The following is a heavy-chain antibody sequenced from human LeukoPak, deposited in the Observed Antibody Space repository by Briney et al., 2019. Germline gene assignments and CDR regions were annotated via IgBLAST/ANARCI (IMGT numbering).Heavy chain of an antibody. J-gene: IGHJ6*03. CDR1: GYTFTSYG. V-gene: IGHV1-18*01. CDR3: VGYCSGGSCYPRSDMDV. Sequence: ASVKVSCKASGYTFTSYGISWVRQAPGQGPEWMGWISAYNGNTNYAQKFQGRVTITADKSTSTAYMELSSLRSEDTAVYYCVGYCSGGSCYPRSDMDVWGKGTTVTVSS. D-gene: IGHD2-15*01. CDR2: ISAYNGNT.